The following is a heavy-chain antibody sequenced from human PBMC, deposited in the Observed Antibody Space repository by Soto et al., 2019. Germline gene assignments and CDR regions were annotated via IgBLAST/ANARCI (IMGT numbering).Heavy chain of an antibody. J-gene: IGHJ6*02. CDR3: ARDGLGSSTSCYRCYYYYGMDV. CDR2: IIPIFGTA. V-gene: IGHV1-69*01. CDR1: GGTFSRHA. D-gene: IGHD2-2*02. Sequence: QVQLVQSGAEVRKPGSSVKVSCKASGGTFSRHAISWVRQAPGQGLEWMGGIIPIFGTANHAQKFQGRVTIIADESTSTVYMELSSLRSEDTAVYYCARDGLGSSTSCYRCYYYYGMDVWGQGTTVTVSS.